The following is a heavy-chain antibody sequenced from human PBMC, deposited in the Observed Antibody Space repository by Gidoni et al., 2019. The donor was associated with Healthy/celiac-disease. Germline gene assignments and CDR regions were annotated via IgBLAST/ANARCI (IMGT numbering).Heavy chain of an antibody. CDR2: ISSSGSTI. V-gene: IGHV3-48*03. Sequence: EVQLVESGGGLVQPGVSLGLSCAASGFTFSRYEMNWVRQAPGKGLEWVSYISSSGSTIYYADSVKGRFTISRDNAKNSLYLQMNSLRAEDTAVYYCARGGYSGYVDYWYFDLWGRGTLVTVSS. J-gene: IGHJ2*01. D-gene: IGHD5-12*01. CDR1: GFTFSRYE. CDR3: ARGGYSGYVDYWYFDL.